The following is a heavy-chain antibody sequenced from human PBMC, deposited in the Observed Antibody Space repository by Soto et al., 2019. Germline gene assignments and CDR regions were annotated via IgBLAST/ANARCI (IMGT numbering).Heavy chain of an antibody. D-gene: IGHD2-8*01. CDR2: ISGSGGST. V-gene: IGHV3-23*01. CDR1: GFPFSIYA. Sequence: GGSLRLSCAASGFPFSIYAMSWVRQSPGKGLEWVSAISGSGGSTYYADSVKGRFTISRDNSKNTLYLQMNSLRAEDTAVYYCAKARCTNGVCPPSYHYGMDVWDQGTTVTVSS. CDR3: AKARCTNGVCPPSYHYGMDV. J-gene: IGHJ6*02.